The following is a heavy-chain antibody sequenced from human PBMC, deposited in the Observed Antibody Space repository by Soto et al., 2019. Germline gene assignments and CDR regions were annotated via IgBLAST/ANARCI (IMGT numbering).Heavy chain of an antibody. Sequence: GASVKVSCKASGGTFSSYAISWVRQAPGQGLEWMGGIIPIFGTANYAQKFQGRVTITADESTSTAYMELSSLRSEDTAVYYCARDRXSGRERRGIRYYYGMDVWGQGTTVTVSS. CDR1: GGTFSSYA. V-gene: IGHV1-69*13. CDR3: ARDRXSGRERRGIRYYYGMDV. J-gene: IGHJ6*02. D-gene: IGHD1-1*01. CDR2: IIPIFGTA.